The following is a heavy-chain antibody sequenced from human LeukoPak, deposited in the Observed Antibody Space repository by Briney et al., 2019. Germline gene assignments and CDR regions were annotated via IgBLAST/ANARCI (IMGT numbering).Heavy chain of an antibody. J-gene: IGHJ6*02. V-gene: IGHV1-3*01. CDR3: ARGGNIVVVVANPYYYYGMDV. CDR2: INVGNGNT. CDR1: GYTFTSYA. D-gene: IGHD2-15*01. Sequence: ASVKVSCKASGYTFTSYAIHWVRQAPGQRLEWMGWINVGNGNTKYSQTFQDRVTITRDTSASTAYMELSSLRSEDTAVYYCARGGNIVVVVANPYYYYGMDVWGQGTTVTVSS.